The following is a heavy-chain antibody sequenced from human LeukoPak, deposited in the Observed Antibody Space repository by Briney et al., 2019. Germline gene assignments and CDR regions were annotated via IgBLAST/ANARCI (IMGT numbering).Heavy chain of an antibody. J-gene: IGHJ5*02. Sequence: ASVKVSCKASGGTFSSYAISWVRQAPGQGLEWMGGIIPIFGTANYAQKFQGRVTMTRDTSISTAYMELSRLRSDDTAVYYCARDVRYFDWSSPPNWFDPWGQGTLVTVSS. CDR1: GGTFSSYA. CDR3: ARDVRYFDWSSPPNWFDP. V-gene: IGHV1-69*05. CDR2: IIPIFGTA. D-gene: IGHD3-9*01.